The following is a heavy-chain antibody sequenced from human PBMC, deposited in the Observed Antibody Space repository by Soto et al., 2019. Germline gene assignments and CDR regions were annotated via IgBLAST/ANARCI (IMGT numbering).Heavy chain of an antibody. Sequence: EVLLVESGGGLVQPGGSLRLSCAASGFTFRNVWMHWVRQAPGKGLVWVSRINSDGSATDYADSVKGRFTISRDNAKNTLSLQMNSLRAEDTAVYYCAREGDAFDIWGQGTLVTVSS. CDR1: GFTFRNVW. J-gene: IGHJ3*02. V-gene: IGHV3-74*01. D-gene: IGHD3-10*01. CDR3: AREGDAFDI. CDR2: INSDGSAT.